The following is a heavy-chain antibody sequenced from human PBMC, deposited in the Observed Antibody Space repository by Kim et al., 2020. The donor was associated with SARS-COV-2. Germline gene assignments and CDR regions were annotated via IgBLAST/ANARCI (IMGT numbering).Heavy chain of an antibody. CDR3: VRGDIVVVVAELSGNYYGMDV. V-gene: IGHV3-23*01. CDR2: ISGSGGST. J-gene: IGHJ6*02. D-gene: IGHD2-15*01. Sequence: GGSLRLSCAASGFTFSSYAMSWVRQAPGKGLEWVSAISGSGGSTYYADSVKGRFTISRDNSKNTLYLQMNSLRAEDTAVYYCVRGDIVVVVAELSGNYYGMDVWGQGTTVTVSS. CDR1: GFTFSSYA.